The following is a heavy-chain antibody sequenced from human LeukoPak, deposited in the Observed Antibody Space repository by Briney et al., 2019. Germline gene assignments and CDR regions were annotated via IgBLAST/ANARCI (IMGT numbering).Heavy chain of an antibody. CDR3: ARTDRRYCSSTSCYGESYFDY. CDR2: IYYSGST. D-gene: IGHD2-2*01. CDR1: GGSISSSSYY. Sequence: ASETLSLTCTVSGGSISSSSYYWGWIRQPPGKGLEWIGSIYYSGSTYYNPSLKSRVTISVDTSKNQFSLKLSSVTAADTAVYYCARTDRRYCSSTSCYGESYFDYWGQGTLVTVSS. J-gene: IGHJ4*02. V-gene: IGHV4-39*01.